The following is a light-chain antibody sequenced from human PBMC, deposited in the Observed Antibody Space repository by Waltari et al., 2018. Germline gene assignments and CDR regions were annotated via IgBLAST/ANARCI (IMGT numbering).Light chain of an antibody. CDR3: CSYGGSSSNWV. V-gene: IGLV2-23*01. Sequence: QSALTQPSSVSGSPWQSVTLSWTGNSSDVGGFNLVSLYQNHPGKAPQLMIYEGSKRPSGVSNRFSGSKSDNMASLTISGLQAEDEADYYCCSYGGSSSNWVFGGGTKLTVL. CDR1: SSDVGGFNL. CDR2: EGS. J-gene: IGLJ3*02.